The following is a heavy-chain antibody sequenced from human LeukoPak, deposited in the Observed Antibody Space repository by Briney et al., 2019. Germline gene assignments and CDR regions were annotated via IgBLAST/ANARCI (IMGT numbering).Heavy chain of an antibody. V-gene: IGHV3-23*01. D-gene: IGHD4-11*01. CDR3: ARWGNDYSQFDS. Sequence: GGSLRLSCAASGFTFNNYAMTWVRQAPGKGLEWVSVVSGSGDNTNYADSVKGRSTISRDNSKNTLFLQMNSLRTEDTAVYFCARWGNDYSQFDSWGQGTLVTVS. CDR2: VSGSGDNT. J-gene: IGHJ4*02. CDR1: GFTFNNYA.